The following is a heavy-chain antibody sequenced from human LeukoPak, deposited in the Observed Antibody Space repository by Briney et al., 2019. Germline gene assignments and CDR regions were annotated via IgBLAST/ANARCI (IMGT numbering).Heavy chain of an antibody. CDR1: EFTFSSYA. Sequence: GGSLRLSCAASEFTFSSYAMSWVRQAPGKGLEWVSAISDSGGSTYYADSVKGRFTVSRDNSKNTMYLQMNSLRAEDTAVYYCARGGYYYDSSGYYGRWENYYYYYMDVWGKGTTVTVSS. D-gene: IGHD3-22*01. J-gene: IGHJ6*03. V-gene: IGHV3-23*01. CDR2: ISDSGGST. CDR3: ARGGYYYDSSGYYGRWENYYYYYMDV.